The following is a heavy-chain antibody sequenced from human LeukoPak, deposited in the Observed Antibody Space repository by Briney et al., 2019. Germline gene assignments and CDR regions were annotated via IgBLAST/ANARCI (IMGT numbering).Heavy chain of an antibody. D-gene: IGHD2-2*01. CDR2: IYYSGST. V-gene: IGHV4-59*01. Sequence: PSETLSLTCTVSGGSISSYYWSWIRQPPGKGLEWIGYIYYSGSTNYNPSLKSRVTMSIDTSKNQFSLKLSSVTAADTAVYYCERWSGYALDWGQGTLVTVSS. CDR1: GGSISSYY. J-gene: IGHJ4*02. CDR3: ERWSGYALD.